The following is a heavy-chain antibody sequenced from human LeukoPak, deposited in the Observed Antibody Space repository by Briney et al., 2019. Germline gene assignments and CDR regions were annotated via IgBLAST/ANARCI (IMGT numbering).Heavy chain of an antibody. J-gene: IGHJ4*02. CDR1: GFTVSSNY. CDR2: IYTSGGT. Sequence: GGSLRLPCAASGFTVSSNYMSWVRQAPGKGLEWVSVIYTSGGTYHADSVRGRFTISRDNSKNTLYLQMNSLRAEDTAVYYCASSKYYFDYWGQGTLVTVSS. D-gene: IGHD2/OR15-2a*01. CDR3: ASSKYYFDY. V-gene: IGHV3-53*01.